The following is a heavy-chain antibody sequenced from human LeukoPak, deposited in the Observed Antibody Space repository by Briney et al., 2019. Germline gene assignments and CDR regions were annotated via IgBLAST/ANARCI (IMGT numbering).Heavy chain of an antibody. CDR2: LYYGENS. CDR3: ARQLPIAAADTRGYFDY. J-gene: IGHJ4*02. V-gene: IGHV4-39*01. Sequence: SETLSLTCTVSGFSIIIISSSTYYWGWIRQAPGKGLEWIGSLYYGENSHYNPSLKSRATLSVDTSNNQFSLKLTSVTAADAAVYFCARQLPIAAADTRGYFDYWGQGTVVTVSS. D-gene: IGHD6-13*01. CDR1: GFSIIIISSSTYY.